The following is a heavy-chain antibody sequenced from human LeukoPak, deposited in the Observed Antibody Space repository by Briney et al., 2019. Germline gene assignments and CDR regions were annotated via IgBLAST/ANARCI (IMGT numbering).Heavy chain of an antibody. CDR1: GYTFTSYD. CDR2: MNPNSGNT. CDR3: ARDRGYCSSTSCLYFDY. Sequence: ASVKVSCKASGYTFTSYDINWVRQATGQGLEWMGWMNPNSGNTGYAQKFQGRVTITRNTSISTAYMELSSLRSEDTAVYYCARDRGYCSSTSCLYFDYWRQGTLVTVSS. D-gene: IGHD2-2*01. J-gene: IGHJ4*02. V-gene: IGHV1-8*03.